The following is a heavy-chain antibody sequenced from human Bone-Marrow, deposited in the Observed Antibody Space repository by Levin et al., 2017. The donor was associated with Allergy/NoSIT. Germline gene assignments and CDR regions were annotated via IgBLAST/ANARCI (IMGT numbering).Heavy chain of an antibody. J-gene: IGHJ6*02. D-gene: IGHD2-15*01. CDR2: INHSGST. Sequence: SETLSLTCAVYGGSFSGYYWSWIRQPPGKGLEWIGEINHSGSTNYNPSLKSRVTISVDTSKNQFSLKLSSVTAADTAVYYCARGPKRGKNCSGGSCYLKRTRYYYYYYGMDVWGQGTTVTVSS. CDR3: ARGPKRGKNCSGGSCYLKRTRYYYYYYGMDV. CDR1: GGSFSGYY. V-gene: IGHV4-34*01.